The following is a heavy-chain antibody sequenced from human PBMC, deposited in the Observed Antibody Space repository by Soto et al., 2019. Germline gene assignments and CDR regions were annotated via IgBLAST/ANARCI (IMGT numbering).Heavy chain of an antibody. CDR1: GDSITTGSYS. D-gene: IGHD2-2*01. Sequence: QLQLQESGSGLVKPSQTLSLTCTVSGDSITTGSYSWSWIRQAPGKGLEWIGNIHVSGYTSFNTSLRVRVFISLAPSKSLFSLHVMSVAAADTAVYYCARGGALRPNAHVPLDPWGQGRLVTVSS. V-gene: IGHV4-30-2*01. CDR3: ARGGALRPNAHVPLDP. J-gene: IGHJ5*02. CDR2: IHVSGYT.